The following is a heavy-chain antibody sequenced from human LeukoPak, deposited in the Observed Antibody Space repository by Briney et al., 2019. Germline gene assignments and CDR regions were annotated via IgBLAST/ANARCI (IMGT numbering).Heavy chain of an antibody. V-gene: IGHV4-4*07. CDR2: IYTSGST. Sequence: SETLSLTCTVSGGSISSYYWSWIRQLAGKGLEWIGRIYTSGSTNYNPSLKSRVTMSVDTSKNQFSLKLSSVTAADTAVYYCAREDDSGNINNDWFDPWGQGTLVTVSS. J-gene: IGHJ5*02. D-gene: IGHD1-26*01. CDR3: AREDDSGNINNDWFDP. CDR1: GGSISSYY.